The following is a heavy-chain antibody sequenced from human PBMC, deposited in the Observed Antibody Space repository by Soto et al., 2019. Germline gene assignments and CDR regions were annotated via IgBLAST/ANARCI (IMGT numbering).Heavy chain of an antibody. V-gene: IGHV3-23*01. J-gene: IGHJ4*02. CDR1: GFTFSSYA. CDR2: ISGSGGST. CDR3: ARRGSVSYYDY. Sequence: EVQLLESGGGLVQPGGSLRLSCAASGFTFSSYAMRWVRQAPVKGLEWVSAISGSGGSTYYADSVKGRFTISRDNSKNTLYLQMNSLGAEDTAVYYCARRGSVSYYDYWGQGTLVTVSS. D-gene: IGHD6-19*01.